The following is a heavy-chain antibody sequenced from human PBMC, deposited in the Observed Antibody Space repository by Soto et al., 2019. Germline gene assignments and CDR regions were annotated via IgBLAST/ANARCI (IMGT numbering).Heavy chain of an antibody. Sequence: PGESLKISCAASGFTFSNAWMSWVRQAPGKGLEWVGRIKSKTDGGTTDYAAPVKGRFTISRDDSKNTLYLQMNRLKTEDTAVYYCTTAHTHYDSSGHANYWGQGTLVTVSS. V-gene: IGHV3-15*01. CDR2: IKSKTDGGTT. CDR1: GFTFSNAW. D-gene: IGHD3-22*01. CDR3: TTAHTHYDSSGHANY. J-gene: IGHJ4*02.